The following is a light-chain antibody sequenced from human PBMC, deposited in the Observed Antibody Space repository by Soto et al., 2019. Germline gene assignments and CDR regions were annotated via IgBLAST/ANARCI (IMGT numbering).Light chain of an antibody. CDR2: GAF. CDR1: PSVTNF. Sequence: EIVLTQSPATLSLSPGERATLSCRASPSVTNFLAWYQQKPGQAPRLLIYGAFTRATGIPARFSGSGSGTEFTLTISSLQPEDFAVYYCHQYDKWPPITFGQGTRLEI. J-gene: IGKJ5*01. V-gene: IGKV3-15*01. CDR3: HQYDKWPPIT.